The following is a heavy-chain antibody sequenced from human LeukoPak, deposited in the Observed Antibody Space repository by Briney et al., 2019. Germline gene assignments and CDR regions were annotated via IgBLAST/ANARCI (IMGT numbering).Heavy chain of an antibody. J-gene: IGHJ3*02. V-gene: IGHV1-8*02. CDR1: GYTFSAYE. CDR3: ASGYCGGACQLGGVDM. CDR2: VNTNTGKT. Sequence: ASVKVSFKASGYTFSAYEINWVRQASGQGLEWVGWVNTNTGKTDYAQKFQGRVTMTRATSLSTVYMELSGLRSDDTAVYYCASGYCGGACQLGGVDMWGQGTMVTVSS. D-gene: IGHD2-21*02.